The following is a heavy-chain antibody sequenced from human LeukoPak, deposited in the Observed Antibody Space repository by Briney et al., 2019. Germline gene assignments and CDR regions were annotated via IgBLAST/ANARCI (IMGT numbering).Heavy chain of an antibody. V-gene: IGHV3-30*02. D-gene: IGHD6-13*01. CDR1: GFTFSSYG. CDR2: IRYDGSNK. J-gene: IGHJ4*02. Sequence: GGSLRLSCAASGFTFSSYGMHWVRQAPGKGLEWVAFIRYDGSNKYYADSVKGRFTISRDNSKNSLYLQMNSLRAEDTAVYYCAREGKRDSSSYLYYFDYWGQGTLVTVSS. CDR3: AREGKRDSSSYLYYFDY.